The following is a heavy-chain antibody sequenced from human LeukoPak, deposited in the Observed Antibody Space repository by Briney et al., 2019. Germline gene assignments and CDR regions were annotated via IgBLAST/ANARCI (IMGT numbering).Heavy chain of an antibody. D-gene: IGHD2-21*02. CDR1: EFNFFTYG. V-gene: IGHV3-74*01. J-gene: IGHJ4*01. CDR3: ARELPREVTLDY. Sequence: GGSLRLSCVASEFNFFTYGMQWVRQAPGKGLVWVSRIFTDGSTTSYADSVKGRFTITRDNAKNTLYLQMNSLRAEDTAVYYCARELPREVTLDYWGQGTLVTVSP. CDR2: IFTDGSTT.